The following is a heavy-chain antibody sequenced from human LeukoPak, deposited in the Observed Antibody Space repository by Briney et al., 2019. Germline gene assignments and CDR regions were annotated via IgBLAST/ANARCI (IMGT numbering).Heavy chain of an antibody. Sequence: GGSLRLSCAASGFTFSSYAMRWVRQAPGKGLEWVSALSGSGGSTYYADSVKGRFTISRDNAKNSLYLQMNSLRAEDTAVYYCARNEYCSGGSCYFFDYYFDYWGQGTLVTVSS. CDR3: ARNEYCSGGSCYFFDYYFDY. V-gene: IGHV3-23*01. CDR2: LSGSGGST. J-gene: IGHJ4*02. D-gene: IGHD2-15*01. CDR1: GFTFSSYA.